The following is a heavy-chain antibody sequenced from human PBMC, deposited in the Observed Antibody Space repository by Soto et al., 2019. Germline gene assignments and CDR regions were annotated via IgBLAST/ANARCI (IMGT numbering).Heavy chain of an antibody. Sequence: PGGSLRLCCAASGFTFSSYAMSWVRQAPGKGLEWVSAISGSGGSTYYADSVKGRFTISRDNSKNTLYLQMNSLRAEDTAVYYCAKESCSSTSCYPDYYYYGMDVWGQGTTVTVSS. D-gene: IGHD2-2*01. CDR2: ISGSGGST. V-gene: IGHV3-23*01. CDR3: AKESCSSTSCYPDYYYYGMDV. J-gene: IGHJ6*02. CDR1: GFTFSSYA.